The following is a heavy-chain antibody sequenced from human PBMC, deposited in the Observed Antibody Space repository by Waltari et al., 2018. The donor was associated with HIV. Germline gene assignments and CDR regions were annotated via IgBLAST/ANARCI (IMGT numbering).Heavy chain of an antibody. CDR2: IYTSGST. J-gene: IGHJ4*02. Sequence: QVQLQESGPGLVKPSQTLSLTCTVSGGSISSGSYYWSWIRQPAGKGLEWIGRIYTSGSTNYNPSLKSRVTISLATSKNQFSLKLSSVTAADTAVYYCAREIVGATSRHDYWGQGTLVTVSS. D-gene: IGHD1-26*01. CDR1: GGSISSGSYY. CDR3: AREIVGATSRHDY. V-gene: IGHV4-61*02.